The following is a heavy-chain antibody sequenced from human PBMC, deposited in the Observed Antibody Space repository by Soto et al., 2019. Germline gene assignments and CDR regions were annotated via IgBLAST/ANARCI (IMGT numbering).Heavy chain of an antibody. CDR2: IYPGDSDT. J-gene: IGHJ6*02. CDR3: ATHRASIAAPYYYYGMDV. CDR1: GYSFTSYW. V-gene: IGHV5-51*01. D-gene: IGHD6-6*01. Sequence: ESLKISFKGSGYSFTSYWSGWVRQIPGKGLEWMGIIYPGDSDTRYSPSFQGQVTISADKSISTAYLQWSSLKASDTAMYYCATHRASIAAPYYYYGMDVWGQGTTVTVSS.